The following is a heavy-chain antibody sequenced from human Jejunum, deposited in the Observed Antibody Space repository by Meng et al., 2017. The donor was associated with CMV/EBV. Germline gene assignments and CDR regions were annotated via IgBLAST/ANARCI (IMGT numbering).Heavy chain of an antibody. CDR1: SFTFRSSS. CDR2: IHGDGGST. J-gene: IGHJ4*02. D-gene: IGHD3-10*01. Sequence: LSSPSSSFTFRSSSLHWVRQGPGKCLEWVALIHGDGGSTYYVDSVQGRFTISRDNSKNTLYLQMSSLRDEDTAVYYCARGSDFDFWGQGTLVTVSS. CDR3: ARGSDFDF. V-gene: IGHV3-NL1*01.